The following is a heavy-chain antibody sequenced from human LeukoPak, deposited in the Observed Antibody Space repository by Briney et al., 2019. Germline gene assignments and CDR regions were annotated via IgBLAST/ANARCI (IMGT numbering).Heavy chain of an antibody. V-gene: IGHV1-18*01. Sequence: GASVKVSSKASGYTFTSYGISWVRQAPGQGLEWMGWISAYNGNTNYAQRIQGRVTMTTDTSTSTAYMELRSLRSDDTAVYSCARDVDTSMAYYFDCWGQGTLVTVSS. CDR2: ISAYNGNT. CDR3: ARDVDTSMAYYFDC. D-gene: IGHD5-18*01. J-gene: IGHJ4*02. CDR1: GYTFTSYG.